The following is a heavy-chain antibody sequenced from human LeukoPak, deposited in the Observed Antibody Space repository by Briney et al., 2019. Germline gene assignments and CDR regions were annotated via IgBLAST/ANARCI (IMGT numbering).Heavy chain of an antibody. CDR1: GFTFSSYS. CDR2: ISSSSSYI. V-gene: IGHV3-21*04. J-gene: IGHJ4*02. D-gene: IGHD3-22*01. CDR3: ARDQFDYYDRSGYYYSDY. Sequence: PGGSLRLSCAASGFTFSSYSMNWVRQAPGKGLEWVSSISSSSSYIYYADSVKGRFTISRDNAKSSLYLQMNSLRAEDTAVYYCARDQFDYYDRSGYYYSDYWGQGTLVTVSS.